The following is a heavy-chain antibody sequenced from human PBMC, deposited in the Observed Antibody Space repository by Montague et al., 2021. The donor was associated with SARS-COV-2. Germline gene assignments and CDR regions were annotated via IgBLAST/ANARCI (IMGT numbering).Heavy chain of an antibody. CDR2: INHSGST. J-gene: IGHJ4*01. CDR3: AGGGGRWRVIDPRYYFDY. CDR1: GGSFSGYH. Sequence: SETLSLTCAVYGGSFSGYHWSWIRQPPGKGLEWIGEINHSGSTNYNPSLKSRVTISVDTSKNQFSLKLSSVTAADTAVYYCAGGGGRWRVIDPRYYFDYWGQGTLVTVSS. V-gene: IGHV4-34*01. D-gene: IGHD4-23*01.